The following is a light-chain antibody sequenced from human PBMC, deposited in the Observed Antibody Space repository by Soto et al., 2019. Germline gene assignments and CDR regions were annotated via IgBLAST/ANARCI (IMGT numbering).Light chain of an antibody. CDR2: KVS. V-gene: IGKV2-30*01. J-gene: IGKJ2*01. CDR1: QSLVYSDGNTY. CDR3: IQGTHWPPGVF. Sequence: DVVMTQSPLSLPVTLGQPASISCRSSQSLVYSDGNTYLNWFQQRPGQSPRRLIYKVSNRDSGVPDRFSGSGSGTDFTLKISRVEAEDVGVYYCIQGTHWPPGVFFGQGTKLEIK.